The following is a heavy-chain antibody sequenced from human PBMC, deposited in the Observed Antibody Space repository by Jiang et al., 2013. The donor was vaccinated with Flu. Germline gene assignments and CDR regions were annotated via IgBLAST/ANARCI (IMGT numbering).Heavy chain of an antibody. CDR1: GYSFTSYW. V-gene: IGHV5-51*03. D-gene: IGHD2-15*01. J-gene: IGHJ4*02. Sequence: VQLVESGAEVKKPGESLKISCKGSGYSFTSYWIGWVRQMPGKGLEWMGIIYPGDSDTRYSPSFQGQVTISADKSISTAYLQWSSLKASDTAMYYCAGGYCSGGSCLGTLDYWGQGTLVTVSS. CDR3: AGGYCSGGSCLGTLDY. CDR2: IYPGDSDT.